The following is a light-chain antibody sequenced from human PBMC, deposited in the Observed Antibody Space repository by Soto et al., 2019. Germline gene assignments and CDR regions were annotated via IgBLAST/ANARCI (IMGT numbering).Light chain of an antibody. Sequence: AIQVTQSPSSLSASVGDTVTITCRARQGISSAFAWYQQKPGKVPRLLIYDVFNLQSEVPSRFSGSGSGTDFTLTISRLHPEDFATYYCQQLETYPLTFGQGTRLEVK. J-gene: IGKJ5*01. V-gene: IGKV1-13*02. CDR3: QQLETYPLT. CDR1: QGISSA. CDR2: DVF.